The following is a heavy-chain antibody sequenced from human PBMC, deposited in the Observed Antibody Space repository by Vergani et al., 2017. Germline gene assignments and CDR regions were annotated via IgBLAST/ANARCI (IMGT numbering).Heavy chain of an antibody. CDR2: INPNSGGT. Sequence: QVQLVQSGAEVKKPGSSVKVSCKASGGTFSSYAISWVRQAPGQGLEWMGWINPNSGGTNYAQKFQGRVTMTRDTSISTAYMELSRLRSDDTAVYYCARVGYYYESSGYFSDWGQGTLVTVSS. V-gene: IGHV1-2*02. CDR3: ARVGYYYESSGYFSD. CDR1: GGTFSSYA. D-gene: IGHD3-22*01. J-gene: IGHJ4*02.